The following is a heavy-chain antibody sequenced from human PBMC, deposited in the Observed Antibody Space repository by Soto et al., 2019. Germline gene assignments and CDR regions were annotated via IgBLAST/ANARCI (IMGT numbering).Heavy chain of an antibody. J-gene: IGHJ4*02. CDR1: GYTLTELS. D-gene: IGHD3-22*01. CDR2: FDPEDGET. V-gene: IGHV1-24*01. Sequence: GASVKVSCKVSGYTLTELSMHWVRQAPGKVLEWMGGFDPEDGETIYAQKFQGRVTMTEDTSTDTAYMELSSLRSEDTAVYYCATGFSAEIIDSSGYYPYYFDYWGQGTLVTVSS. CDR3: ATGFSAEIIDSSGYYPYYFDY.